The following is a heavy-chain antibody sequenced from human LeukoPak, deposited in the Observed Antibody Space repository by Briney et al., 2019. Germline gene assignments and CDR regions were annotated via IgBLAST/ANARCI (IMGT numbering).Heavy chain of an antibody. CDR2: ISDSGGS. Sequence: PSETLSLTCSVSGGSVSSGISYWSWIRQPPGEGLEWIAYISDSGGSDYNPSLRGRVTISLDTSKNQFSLRLTSVTAADTAVYYCAKGGGWLYYFDYWGQGTLVTVSS. J-gene: IGHJ4*02. CDR3: AKGGGWLYYFDY. CDR1: GGSVSSGISY. V-gene: IGHV4-61*01. D-gene: IGHD4-23*01.